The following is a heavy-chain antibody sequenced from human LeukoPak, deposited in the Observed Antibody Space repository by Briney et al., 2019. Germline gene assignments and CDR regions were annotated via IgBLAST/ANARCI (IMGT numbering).Heavy chain of an antibody. CDR3: AKEFDVVVTAGLFDY. CDR2: INSDGSST. V-gene: IGHV3-74*01. D-gene: IGHD2-21*02. CDR1: GFTFSSYW. J-gene: IGHJ4*02. Sequence: PGGSLRLSCAASGFTFSSYWMHWVRQAPGKGLVWVSRINSDGSSTSYADSVKGRFTISRDNAKNTLYLQMNSLRAEDTAVYYCAKEFDVVVTAGLFDYWGQGTLVTVSS.